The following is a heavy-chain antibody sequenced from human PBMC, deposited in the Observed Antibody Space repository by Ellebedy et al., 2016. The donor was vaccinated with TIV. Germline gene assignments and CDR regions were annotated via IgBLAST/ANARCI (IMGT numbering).Heavy chain of an antibody. J-gene: IGHJ4*02. CDR2: ISSSSSTI. D-gene: IGHD2-15*01. Sequence: GESLKISXAASGFTFSSYSMNWVRQAPGKGLEWVSYISSSSSTIYYADSVKGRFTISRDNSKNTLYLQMNSLRAEDTAVYYCARESEGWVVAPTLGNDYWGQGTLVTVSS. CDR1: GFTFSSYS. V-gene: IGHV3-48*01. CDR3: ARESEGWVVAPTLGNDY.